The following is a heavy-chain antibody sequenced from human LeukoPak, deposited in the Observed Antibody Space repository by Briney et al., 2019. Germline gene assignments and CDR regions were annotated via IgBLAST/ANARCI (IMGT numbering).Heavy chain of an antibody. CDR2: ISGSGGST. CDR1: GFTFSSYA. D-gene: IGHD6-6*01. J-gene: IGHJ6*03. V-gene: IGHV3-23*01. Sequence: PGGSLRLSCAAAGFTFSSYAMSWVRQAPGKGLEWVPAISGSGGSTYYADSVKGRFTISRDNSKNTLYLQMNSLRAEDTAVYYCAKGYSSSLYYYYYMDVWGKGTTVTVSS. CDR3: AKGYSSSLYYYYYMDV.